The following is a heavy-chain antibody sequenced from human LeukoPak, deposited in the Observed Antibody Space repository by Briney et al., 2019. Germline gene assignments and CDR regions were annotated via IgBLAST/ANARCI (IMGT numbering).Heavy chain of an antibody. CDR3: ARKLTAVAGYFDC. V-gene: IGHV4-4*02. CDR1: GDSISSSHW. CDR2: IHESGST. D-gene: IGHD6-19*01. J-gene: IGHJ4*02. Sequence: SGTLSLTCAVSGDSISSSHWWSWVRQPPGKGREWIGEIHESGSTNYNPSLKSRVTISVDKFKNQFSLKLSSVTAADTAVYYCARKLTAVAGYFDCWGKGTLVTVSS.